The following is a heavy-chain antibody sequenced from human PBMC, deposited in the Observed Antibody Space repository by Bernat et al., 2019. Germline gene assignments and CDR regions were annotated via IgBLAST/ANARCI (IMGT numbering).Heavy chain of an antibody. CDR2: INHSGST. CDR3: ARVGYASRGYYMDV. V-gene: IGHV4-34*01. Sequence: QVQLQQWGAGLLKPSETLSLTCAVYGGSFSGYYWSWIRQPPGKGLEWIGEINHSGSTNYNPSLKSRVTISVDTAKNQFSLTLSSVTAADTAVYYCARVGYASRGYYMDVWGKGTTVTVSS. CDR1: GGSFSGYY. J-gene: IGHJ6*03. D-gene: IGHD5-12*01.